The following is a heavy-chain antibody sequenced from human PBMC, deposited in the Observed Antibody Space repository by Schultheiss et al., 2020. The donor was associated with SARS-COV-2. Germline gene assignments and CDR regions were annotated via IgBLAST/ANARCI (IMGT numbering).Heavy chain of an antibody. Sequence: SQTLSLTCTVSGGSISSGGYYWSWIRQHPGKGLEWIGYIYYSGSTYYNPSLKSRVTISVDTSKNQFSLKLSSVTAADTAVYYCARHPHYYDSSGVVGWFDPWGQGTLVTVSS. CDR2: IYYSGST. J-gene: IGHJ5*02. CDR3: ARHPHYYDSSGVVGWFDP. D-gene: IGHD3-22*01. V-gene: IGHV4-31*03. CDR1: GGSISSGGYY.